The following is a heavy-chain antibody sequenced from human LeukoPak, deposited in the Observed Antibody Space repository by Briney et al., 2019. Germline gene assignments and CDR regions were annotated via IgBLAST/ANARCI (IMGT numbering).Heavy chain of an antibody. J-gene: IGHJ4*02. CDR1: GFTFSGHW. V-gene: IGHV3-74*03. Sequence: GGSLRLSCTASGFTFSGHWVHWVRQPPGMGLVWVSRINERGTDSMYAESVKGRFTISRDNAKNTVYLQMNSLRAEDTAVYYCVRDETLWTLDWWGQGTLVSVSS. CDR2: INERGTDS. D-gene: IGHD1-1*01. CDR3: VRDETLWTLDW.